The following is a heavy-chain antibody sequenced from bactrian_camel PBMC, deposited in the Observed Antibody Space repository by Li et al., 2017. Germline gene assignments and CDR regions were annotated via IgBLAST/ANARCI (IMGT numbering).Heavy chain of an antibody. CDR2: IKSSDGST. V-gene: IGHV3S40*01. J-gene: IGHJ4*01. CDR3: AAVTNNGCGGSWYPSYNY. D-gene: IGHD2*01. Sequence: VQLVESGGGLVQFGGSLRLSCAASGFTFSNFAMNWVRQAPGKGLEWVSGIKSSDGSTWYADSVKGRFTISRDNAENMLYLQLNSLKPEDTAMYYCAAVTNNGCGGSWYPSYNYWGQGTQ. CDR1: GFTFSNFA.